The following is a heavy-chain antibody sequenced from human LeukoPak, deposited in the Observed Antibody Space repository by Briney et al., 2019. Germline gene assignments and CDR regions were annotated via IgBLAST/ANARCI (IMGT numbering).Heavy chain of an antibody. J-gene: IGHJ3*02. V-gene: IGHV7-4-1*02. CDR1: GYTFTSYA. CDR2: INTNTGNP. CDR3: ARDREYSSSWPIRTNAFDI. Sequence: ASVKVSRKASGYTFTSYAMNWVRQAPGQGLEWMGWINTNTGNPTYAQGFTGRFVFSLDTSVSTAYLQISSLKAEDTAVYYCARDREYSSSWPIRTNAFDIWGQGTMVTVSS. D-gene: IGHD6-13*01.